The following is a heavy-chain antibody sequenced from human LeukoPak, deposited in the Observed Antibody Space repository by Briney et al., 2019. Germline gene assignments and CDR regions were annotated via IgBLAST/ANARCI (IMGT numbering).Heavy chain of an antibody. CDR1: GFSLSARGVG. Sequence: SGPTPVNPTQTLTLTCTFCGFSLSARGVGVGWIRQPSGMALEWLAMIYWDDDKSYSPSLKSRLTITKHTYKHQEVLTMTNMDPVDTATYYCAHMSTMVRGVTYYFNYWGQGTLVTVSS. CDR2: IYWDDDK. J-gene: IGHJ4*02. CDR3: AHMSTMVRGVTYYFNY. D-gene: IGHD3-10*01. V-gene: IGHV2-5*02.